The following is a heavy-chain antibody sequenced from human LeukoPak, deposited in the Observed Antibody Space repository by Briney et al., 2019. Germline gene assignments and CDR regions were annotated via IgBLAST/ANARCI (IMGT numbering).Heavy chain of an antibody. Sequence: GGTLRLSCAASGLTFSSYGMSWVRQAPGRGLEWVSAISTTGGTTYYADSVRGRFTISRDNSRNTLYLQMNSLRAEDTAIYYCAKNGDRGAYCSGGSCYPSYFDYWGQGTLVTVSS. V-gene: IGHV3-23*01. J-gene: IGHJ4*02. CDR2: ISTTGGTT. CDR3: AKNGDRGAYCSGGSCYPSYFDY. D-gene: IGHD2-15*01. CDR1: GLTFSSYG.